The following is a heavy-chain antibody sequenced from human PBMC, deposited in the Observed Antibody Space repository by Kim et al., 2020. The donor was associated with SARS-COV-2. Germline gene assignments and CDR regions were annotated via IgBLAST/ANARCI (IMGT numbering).Heavy chain of an antibody. CDR1: GGSFSGYY. CDR3: ARVGYGYYYGSGSYYLQYNWCDP. Sequence: SETLSLTCAVYGGSFSGYYWSWIRQPPGKGLEWIGEINHSGSTNYNPSLKSRVTISVDTSKNQFSLKLSSVTAADTAVYYCARVGYGYYYGSGSYYLQYNWCDPCGQGTLLTVSS. J-gene: IGHJ5*02. CDR2: INHSGST. D-gene: IGHD3-10*01. V-gene: IGHV4-34*01.